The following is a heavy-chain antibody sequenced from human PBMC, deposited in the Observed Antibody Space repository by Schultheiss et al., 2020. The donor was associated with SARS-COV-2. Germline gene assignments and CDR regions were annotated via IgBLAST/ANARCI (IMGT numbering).Heavy chain of an antibody. CDR2: ISSNGGST. CDR3: AKDRSGSYFTD. J-gene: IGHJ4*02. D-gene: IGHD1-26*01. CDR1: GFTFSSYA. Sequence: GGSLRLSCSASGFTFSSYAMHWVRQAPGKGLEYVSAISSNGGSTYYADSVKGRFTISRDNSKNTLYLQMSSLRAEDTAVYYCAKDRSGSYFTDWGQGTLVTVSS. V-gene: IGHV3-64D*06.